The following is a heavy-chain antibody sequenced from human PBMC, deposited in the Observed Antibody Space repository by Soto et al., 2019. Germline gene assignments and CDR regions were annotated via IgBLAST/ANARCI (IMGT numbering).Heavy chain of an antibody. CDR3: AKDTALDY. CDR2: ISYDGSNK. V-gene: IGHV3-30*18. Sequence: PGGSLRLSCAASGFTFSSYGMHWVRQAPGKGLEWVAVISYDGSNKYYADSVKGRFTISRDNSKNTLYLQMNSLRAEDTAVYYCAKDTALDYWGQGTLVTVSS. J-gene: IGHJ4*02. D-gene: IGHD5-18*01. CDR1: GFTFSSYG.